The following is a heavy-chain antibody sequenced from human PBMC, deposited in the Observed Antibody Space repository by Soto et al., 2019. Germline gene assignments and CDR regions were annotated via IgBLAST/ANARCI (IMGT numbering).Heavy chain of an antibody. CDR2: MSYDGSNK. CDR1: GFTFSSYG. CDR3: AKPIVVVTAGFDY. D-gene: IGHD2-21*02. Sequence: QVQLVESGGGVVQPGRSLRLSCAASGFTFSSYGMHWVRQAPGKGLEWVAVMSYDGSNKYYADSVKGRFTISRDNSKNTLYLQMNSLRAEDTAVYYCAKPIVVVTAGFDYWGQGTLVTVSS. V-gene: IGHV3-30*18. J-gene: IGHJ4*02.